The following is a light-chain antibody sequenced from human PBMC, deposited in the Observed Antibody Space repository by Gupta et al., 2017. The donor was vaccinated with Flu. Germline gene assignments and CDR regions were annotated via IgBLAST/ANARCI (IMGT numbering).Light chain of an antibody. Sequence: KTARITCGGNNIGSKSVHCYHQQPGQAPWLVVHDDLDRPSGIPARLFCSNSGNTATLTISTVDAGEEADYYCQVWDSSSDNTGVFGGGTKLTVL. CDR3: QVWDSSSDNTGV. CDR1: NIGSKS. J-gene: IGLJ2*01. V-gene: IGLV3-21*03. CDR2: DDL.